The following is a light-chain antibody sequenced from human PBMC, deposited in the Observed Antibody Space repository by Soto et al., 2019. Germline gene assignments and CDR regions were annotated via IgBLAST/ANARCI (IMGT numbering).Light chain of an antibody. J-gene: IGKJ1*01. CDR3: QQSYSTPRT. CDR2: AAS. CDR1: QSISSY. Sequence: DIQMTQSPSSLSASVGDRVTITCRASQSISSYLNWYQQKPGKAPKLLIYAASSLQSGVPSRFSGGGSGTDFTLTISSLQPEDVATYYCQQSYSTPRTFGQGTKVEIK. V-gene: IGKV1-39*01.